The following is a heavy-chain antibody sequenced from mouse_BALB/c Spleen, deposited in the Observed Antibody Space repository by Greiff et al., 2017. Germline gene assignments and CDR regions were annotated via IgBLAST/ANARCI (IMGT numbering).Heavy chain of an antibody. CDR1: GFTFTDYY. CDR2: IRNKANGYTT. CDR3: ARVNWDYFDY. Sequence: EVKVVESGGGLVQPGGSLRLSCATSGFTFTDYYMSWVRQPPGKALEWLGFIRNKANGYTTEYSASVKGRFTISRDNSQSILYLQMNTLRAEDSATYYCARVNWDYFDYWGQGTTLTVSS. D-gene: IGHD4-1*02. J-gene: IGHJ2*01. V-gene: IGHV7-3*02.